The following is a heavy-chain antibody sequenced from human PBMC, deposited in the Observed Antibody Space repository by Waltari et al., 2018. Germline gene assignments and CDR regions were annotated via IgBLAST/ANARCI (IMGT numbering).Heavy chain of an antibody. J-gene: IGHJ6*02. CDR2: IYYSGST. D-gene: IGHD2-2*01. V-gene: IGHV4-59*01. Sequence: QVQLQESGPGLVKPSETLSLTCTVSGGSISSYYWSWIRQPPGKGRGGIGYIYYSGSTNYNPSLKSRVTISVDTSKNQCSLKLSSVTAADTAVYYCAREVVPAAGDYGMDVWGQGTTVTVSS. CDR3: AREVVPAAGDYGMDV. CDR1: GGSISSYY.